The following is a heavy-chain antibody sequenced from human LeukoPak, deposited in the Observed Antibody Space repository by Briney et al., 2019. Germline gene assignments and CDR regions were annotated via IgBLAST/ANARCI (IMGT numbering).Heavy chain of an antibody. J-gene: IGHJ4*02. D-gene: IGHD4-11*01. Sequence: PSETLSLTCTVSGGSISSGGYYWSWIRQHPGKGLEWIGYIYYSGSTYYNPSLKSRVTISVDTSKNQFSLKLSSVTAADTAVYYCARVGVGTTVTFGYWGQGTLVTVSS. V-gene: IGHV4-31*03. CDR1: GGSISSGGYY. CDR2: IYYSGST. CDR3: ARVGVGTTVTFGY.